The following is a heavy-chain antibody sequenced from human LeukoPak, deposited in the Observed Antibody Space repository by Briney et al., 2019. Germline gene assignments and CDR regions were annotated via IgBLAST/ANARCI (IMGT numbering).Heavy chain of an antibody. V-gene: IGHV4-39*07. D-gene: IGHD6-19*01. J-gene: IGHJ4*02. CDR1: GGSISSSSYY. CDR3: ARGKQWLTD. Sequence: SETLSLTCTVSGGSISSSSYYWGWIRQPPGKGLEWIGSIYYSGSTYYNPSLKSRVTISVDTSKNQFSLKLSSVTAADTAVYYCARGKQWLTDWGQGTLVIVSS. CDR2: IYYSGST.